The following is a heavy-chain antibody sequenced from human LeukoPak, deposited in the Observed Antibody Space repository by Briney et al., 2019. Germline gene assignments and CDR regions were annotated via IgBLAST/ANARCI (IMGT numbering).Heavy chain of an antibody. J-gene: IGHJ5*02. Sequence: GGSLRLSCEASGFTFSNFAMHWVRQAPGKGLEWVAVISYDEKNEYYAESVKGRFTISRDKSSNTLYLQMNSLRAEDTAIYYCARMVTNKELYNWFDPWGQGTLVTVSS. V-gene: IGHV3-30*03. CDR1: GFTFSNFA. CDR3: ARMVTNKELYNWFDP. CDR2: ISYDEKNE. D-gene: IGHD5-18*01.